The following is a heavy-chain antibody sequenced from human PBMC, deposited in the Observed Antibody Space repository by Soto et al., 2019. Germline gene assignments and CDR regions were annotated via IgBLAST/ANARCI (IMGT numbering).Heavy chain of an antibody. D-gene: IGHD3-3*01. CDR2: INAGNGNT. V-gene: IGHV1-3*01. CDR3: ARRVVSLLYGYYYYYMDV. Sequence: KGPRASVKVSCKASGYTFTSYAMHWVRQAPGQRLEWMGWINAGNGNTKYSQKFQGRVTITRDTPASTAYMELSSLRSEDTAVYYCARRVVSLLYGYYYYYMDVWGKGTTVTVSS. J-gene: IGHJ6*03. CDR1: GYTFTSYA.